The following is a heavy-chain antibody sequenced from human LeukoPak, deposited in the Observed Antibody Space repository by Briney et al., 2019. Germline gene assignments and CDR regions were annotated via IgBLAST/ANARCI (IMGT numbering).Heavy chain of an antibody. Sequence: PSQTLSLTCTVSGGSISSGSYYWSWIWQPAGKGLEWIGRIYTSGSTNYNPSLKSRVTISVDTSKNQFSLKLSSVTAADTAVYYCARERLDYGDYSYYFDYWGQGTLVTVSS. CDR1: GGSISSGSYY. CDR2: IYTSGST. CDR3: ARERLDYGDYSYYFDY. V-gene: IGHV4-61*02. J-gene: IGHJ4*02. D-gene: IGHD4-17*01.